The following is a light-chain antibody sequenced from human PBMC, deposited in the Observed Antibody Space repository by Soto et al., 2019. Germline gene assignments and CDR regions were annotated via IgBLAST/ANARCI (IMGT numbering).Light chain of an antibody. CDR2: GTS. CDR3: QQYGNSPRT. CDR1: ETVRSSY. Sequence: EIVLTQSPGTLSLSPGERATLFCRASETVRSSYLAWYQQKPGQAPRLLIYGTSSRVTGIPDRFSGSGSGTDFTLTISRLEPEDFAMYYCQQYGNSPRTFGQGTKVECK. V-gene: IGKV3-20*01. J-gene: IGKJ1*01.